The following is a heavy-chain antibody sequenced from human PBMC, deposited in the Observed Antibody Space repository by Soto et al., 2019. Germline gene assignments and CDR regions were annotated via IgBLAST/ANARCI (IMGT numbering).Heavy chain of an antibody. J-gene: IGHJ5*02. CDR3: ARHRARNWYDP. Sequence: SETLSLTCIVSGGSISSSSYYWGWIRQPPGKGLEWIGSIYYSGSTYYNPSLKSRVTISVDTSKNQSSLKLSSVPAAATAVFYCARHRARNWYDPWGQGTLVTVSS. CDR2: IYYSGST. V-gene: IGHV4-39*01. D-gene: IGHD6-6*01. CDR1: GGSISSSSYY.